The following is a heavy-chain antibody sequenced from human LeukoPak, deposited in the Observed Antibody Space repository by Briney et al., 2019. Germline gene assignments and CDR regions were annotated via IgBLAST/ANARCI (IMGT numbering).Heavy chain of an antibody. CDR2: IGTGGST. CDR1: RFTSRRYA. CDR3: VKVSVNSGWSADP. J-gene: IGHJ5*02. Sequence: PGGSLRLSCVASRFTSRRYAMTWVRQAPGQGLEWVSVIGTGGSTYYADSVKGRFTISRDNSGNTLFLQMNSLRAEDTAVYFCVKVSVNSGWSADPWGQGTLVTVTS. D-gene: IGHD6-19*01. V-gene: IGHV3-23*01.